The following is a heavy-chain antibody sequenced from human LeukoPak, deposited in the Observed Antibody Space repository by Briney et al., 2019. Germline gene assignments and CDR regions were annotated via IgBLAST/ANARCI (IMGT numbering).Heavy chain of an antibody. Sequence: GASVKVSCKASGGTFSSYAISWVRQAPGQGLEWMGRIIPILGIANHAQKFQGRVTITADKSTSTAYMELSSLRSEDTAVYYCARDLLAAAGYAFDIWGQGTMVTVSS. D-gene: IGHD6-13*01. CDR1: GGTFSSYA. V-gene: IGHV1-69*04. CDR2: IIPILGIA. CDR3: ARDLLAAAGYAFDI. J-gene: IGHJ3*02.